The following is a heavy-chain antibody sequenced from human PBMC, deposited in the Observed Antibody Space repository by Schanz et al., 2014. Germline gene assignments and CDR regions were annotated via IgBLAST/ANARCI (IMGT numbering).Heavy chain of an antibody. D-gene: IGHD2-2*01. CDR1: GVSISSTNW. V-gene: IGHV4-4*02. CDR2: IIHDGRT. CDR3: ARVKQGCSDTSCVLDP. Sequence: QVQLQESGPGLVKPSGTLSLTCAVSGVSISSTNWWHWVRQSPGKGLEWLGAIIHDGRTNYNPSRRLGVPVALDKSENRFSLDPTSVTAAHTALYFCARVKQGCSDTSCVLDPWGQGTLVTVSS. J-gene: IGHJ5*02.